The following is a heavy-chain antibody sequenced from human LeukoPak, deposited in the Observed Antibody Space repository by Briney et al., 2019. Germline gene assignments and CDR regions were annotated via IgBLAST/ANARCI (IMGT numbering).Heavy chain of an antibody. Sequence: SVKVSCKASGGTFSSYAISWVRQAPGQGLEWMGGIIPIFGTANYAQKFQGRVTITADESTSTAYMELSSLRSEDTAVYYCATRGYSYGYNYYGMDVWGQGTTVTVSS. CDR3: ATRGYSYGYNYYGMDV. V-gene: IGHV1-69*13. CDR1: GGTFSSYA. J-gene: IGHJ6*02. D-gene: IGHD5-18*01. CDR2: IIPIFGTA.